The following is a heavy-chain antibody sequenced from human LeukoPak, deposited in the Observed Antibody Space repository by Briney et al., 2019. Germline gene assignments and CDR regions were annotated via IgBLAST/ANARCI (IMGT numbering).Heavy chain of an antibody. CDR3: ARTSVAAHDKIGFVDY. J-gene: IGHJ4*02. CDR1: GYNFLSYG. D-gene: IGHD3-22*01. V-gene: IGHV1-18*01. Sequence: ASVKVSCKASGYNFLSYGISRVRQAPGKGLEWMGWISTYSEKPKYSLKVQDRVTVTTDTSTATIYMELRSLTSDDTALYYCARTSVAAHDKIGFVDYWGQGTLVTVSS. CDR2: ISTYSEKP.